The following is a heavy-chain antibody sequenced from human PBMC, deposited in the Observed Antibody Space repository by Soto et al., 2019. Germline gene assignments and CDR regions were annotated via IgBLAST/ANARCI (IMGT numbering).Heavy chain of an antibody. Sequence: EVQLVESGGGLVQPGGSLKLSCAASGFTFSGSAMHWVRQASGKGLEWVGRIRSKTNSYATAYAASVKGRFTISRDDSKDTAYLQMYSLKTEDTAVYYCTRDPRNYYDSIGSANWFDPWGQGTLVTVSS. D-gene: IGHD3-22*01. CDR1: GFTFSGSA. V-gene: IGHV3-73*02. CDR2: IRSKTNSYAT. CDR3: TRDPRNYYDSIGSANWFDP. J-gene: IGHJ5*02.